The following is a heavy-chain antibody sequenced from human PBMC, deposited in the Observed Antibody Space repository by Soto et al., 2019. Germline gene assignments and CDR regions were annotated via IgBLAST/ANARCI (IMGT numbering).Heavy chain of an antibody. CDR2: MYSGGST. CDR3: ARHYGSGSYAT. CDR1: EFTVSTNY. Sequence: EVQLVESGGGLVQPGGSLRLSCAGSEFTVSTNYMSWVRQAPGKGLEWVSIMYSGGSTFYADSVKGRCTISRDSSKNTLYLQMSSLRVEDSAVYYCARHYGSGSYATWGQGTLVAVSS. D-gene: IGHD3-10*01. V-gene: IGHV3-66*04. J-gene: IGHJ5*02.